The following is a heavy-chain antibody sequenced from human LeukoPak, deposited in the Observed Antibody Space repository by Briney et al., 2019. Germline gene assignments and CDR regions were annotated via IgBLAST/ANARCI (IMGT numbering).Heavy chain of an antibody. CDR1: GGSVSGYQ. D-gene: IGHD6-19*01. V-gene: IGHV4-34*01. CDR3: ARGLDSSGWYDNWFDP. Sequence: SETLCLTCAVYGGSVSGYQWGWVRQSPGKGLEWVGEIYDSGNTYYTPALKGRVTISIDKSKNQLSLKLSSVTAADTAVYYCARGLDSSGWYDNWFDPWGQGTLVTVSS. CDR2: IYDSGNT. J-gene: IGHJ5*02.